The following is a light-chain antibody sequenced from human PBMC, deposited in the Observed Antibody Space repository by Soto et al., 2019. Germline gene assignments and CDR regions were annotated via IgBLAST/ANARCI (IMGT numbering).Light chain of an antibody. J-gene: IGKJ2*01. CDR3: QQYSRYSA. CDR1: QNINIY. CDR2: QAS. Sequence: DIQMTQSPATLSASVGDRVTITCRVSQNINIYLAWYQQKPGRAPKLLIYQASILEPGVPSTFSGSGSGTEFTLTISSLQPDDFATYYCQQYSRYSAFGQGTKVDLK. V-gene: IGKV1-5*03.